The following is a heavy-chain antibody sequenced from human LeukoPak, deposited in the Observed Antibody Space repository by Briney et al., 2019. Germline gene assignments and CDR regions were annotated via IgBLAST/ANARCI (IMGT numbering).Heavy chain of an antibody. CDR2: ISSSGSTI. D-gene: IGHD1-26*01. Sequence: GGSLRLSCAASGFTFSDYHMSWIRQAPGKGLEWVSYISSSGSTIYYADSVKGRFTISRDNAKNSLYLQMNSLRAEDTAVYYCARDKSGSYHNFDYWGQGTLVTVSS. V-gene: IGHV3-11*01. J-gene: IGHJ4*02. CDR3: ARDKSGSYHNFDY. CDR1: GFTFSDYH.